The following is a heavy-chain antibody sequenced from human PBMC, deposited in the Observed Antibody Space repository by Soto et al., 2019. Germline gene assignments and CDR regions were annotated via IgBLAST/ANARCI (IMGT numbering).Heavy chain of an antibody. CDR3: AREYSGYGGRYGMDV. J-gene: IGHJ6*02. D-gene: IGHD5-12*01. CDR1: GGTFSSYA. CDR2: IIPIFGTA. V-gene: IGHV1-69*13. Sequence: GASVKVSCKASGGTFSSYAISWVRQAPGQGLEWMGGIIPIFGTANYAQKFQGRVTITADESTSTAYMELSSLRSEDTAVYYCAREYSGYGGRYGMDVWGQGTTVTVSS.